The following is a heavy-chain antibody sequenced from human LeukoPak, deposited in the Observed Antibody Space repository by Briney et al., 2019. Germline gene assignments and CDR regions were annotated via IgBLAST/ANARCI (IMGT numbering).Heavy chain of an antibody. Sequence: GGSLRLSCAASGFTFSSYGMHWVRQAPGKGLEWVAVISYDGSNKYYADSVKGRFTISRDYSKNTLYLQMNSLRAEDTAVYYCAKSGYCSGGSCYAFDYWGQGTLVTVSS. CDR1: GFTFSSYG. D-gene: IGHD2-15*01. J-gene: IGHJ4*02. V-gene: IGHV3-30*18. CDR3: AKSGYCSGGSCYAFDY. CDR2: ISYDGSNK.